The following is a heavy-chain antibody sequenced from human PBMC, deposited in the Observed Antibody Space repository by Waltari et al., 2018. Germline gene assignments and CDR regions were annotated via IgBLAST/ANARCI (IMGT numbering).Heavy chain of an antibody. D-gene: IGHD3-3*01. CDR2: MNPNSGNT. CDR3: ARVGAYYDFWSGYKSDYYYYYMDV. V-gene: IGHV1-8*01. Sequence: QVQLVQSGAEVKKPGASVKVSCKASGYTFTSYDINWVRQATGQGLEWMGWMNPNSGNTGYAQKFQGRVTMTRNTSISRAYMELSSLRSEDTAVYYCARVGAYYDFWSGYKSDYYYYYMDVWGKGTTVTVSS. J-gene: IGHJ6*03. CDR1: GYTFTSYD.